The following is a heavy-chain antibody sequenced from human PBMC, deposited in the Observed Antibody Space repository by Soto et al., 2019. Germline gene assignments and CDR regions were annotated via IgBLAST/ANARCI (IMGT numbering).Heavy chain of an antibody. CDR2: LIPILGLA. CDR3: ARFKFGEDY. Sequence: QVQLVQSGAEVKKPGSSVKVSCRASGDTFTNYTITWVRQAPGQGLVWMGRLIPILGLANYAQKFRGRVTISADKSTTTAYMELRSLRSEDTAMYYCARFKFGEDYWGQGTLVTVSS. J-gene: IGHJ4*02. CDR1: GDTFTNYT. D-gene: IGHD3-16*01. V-gene: IGHV1-69*02.